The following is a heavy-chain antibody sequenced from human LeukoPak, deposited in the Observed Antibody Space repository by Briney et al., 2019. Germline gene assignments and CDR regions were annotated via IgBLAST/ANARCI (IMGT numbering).Heavy chain of an antibody. Sequence: KPSETLSLTCAVYGGSFSGYYWSWIRQPPGKGLEWIGEINHSGSTNYNPSLKSRVTISVDTSKNQFSLKLSSVTAADTAVYYCAREDSGSYLAQDDAFDIWGQGTMVTVSS. CDR3: AREDSGSYLAQDDAFDI. CDR2: INHSGST. CDR1: GGSFSGYY. D-gene: IGHD1-26*01. J-gene: IGHJ3*02. V-gene: IGHV4-34*01.